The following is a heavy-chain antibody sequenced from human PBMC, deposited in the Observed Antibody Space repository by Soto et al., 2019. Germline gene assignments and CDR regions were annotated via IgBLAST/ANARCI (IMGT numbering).Heavy chain of an antibody. J-gene: IGHJ3*02. CDR2: TYYRSKWYN. CDR3: ARGSGTIYRQAFDI. Sequence: ASETLSLTCAISGDSVSSNSAAWNWIRQSPSRGLEWLGRTYYRSKWYNDYAVSVKSRITINPDTSKNQFSLQLNSVTPEDTAVYYCARGSGTIYRQAFDIWGQGTMVTVSS. D-gene: IGHD3-10*01. V-gene: IGHV6-1*01. CDR1: GDSVSSNSAA.